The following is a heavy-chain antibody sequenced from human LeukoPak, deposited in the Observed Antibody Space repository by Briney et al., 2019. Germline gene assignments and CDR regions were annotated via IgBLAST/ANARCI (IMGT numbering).Heavy chain of an antibody. Sequence: GGSLRLSCTASGFTVISNYMSWVRQAPGKGLEWVSVIYSGDRKNYADSVKGRFTISRDNSKNTMYLQINSLRAEDTAVYYCARSPVIRGVQGSYYGMDVWGQGTTVTVSS. CDR2: IYSGDRK. CDR3: ARSPVIRGVQGSYYGMDV. J-gene: IGHJ6*02. CDR1: GFTVISNY. V-gene: IGHV3-53*01. D-gene: IGHD3-10*01.